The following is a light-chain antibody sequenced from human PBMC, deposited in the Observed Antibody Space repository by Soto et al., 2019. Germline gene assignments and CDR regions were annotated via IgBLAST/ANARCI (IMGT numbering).Light chain of an antibody. CDR1: QDISNY. Sequence: DLQMTQSPSSLSASVGDRVTITCQASQDISNYLNWYQQKPGKAPKLLIYDASNLETGVPSRFSGSGSGTDFTFTISSLQPEDIATYYCQQYDNLPITFGQGTRLAI. V-gene: IGKV1-33*01. CDR3: QQYDNLPIT. CDR2: DAS. J-gene: IGKJ5*01.